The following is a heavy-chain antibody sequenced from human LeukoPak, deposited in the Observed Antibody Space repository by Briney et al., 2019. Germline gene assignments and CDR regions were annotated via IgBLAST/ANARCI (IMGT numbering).Heavy chain of an antibody. CDR1: GFTFSNYW. D-gene: IGHD2-15*01. J-gene: IGHJ1*01. Sequence: GGSLRLSCATSGFTFSNYWMSWVRQAPGKGLEWVSVISGSGGNTYYADPVKGRFTISRDNSKNTLYMQMNSLRAEDTAVYYCAKAPTPVVAATLFHHWGQGTLVTVS. V-gene: IGHV3-23*01. CDR3: AKAPTPVVAATLFHH. CDR2: ISGSGGNT.